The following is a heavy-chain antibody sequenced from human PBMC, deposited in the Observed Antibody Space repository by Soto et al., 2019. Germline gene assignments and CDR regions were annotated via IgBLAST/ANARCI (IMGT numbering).Heavy chain of an antibody. J-gene: IGHJ3*02. V-gene: IGHV1-69*01. Sequence: QVQLVQSGAEVKKPGSSVKVSCKASGGTFSSYAISWVRQAPGQGLEWMGGIIPIFGTANYAQKFQGRVTITADESTSTAYMELSSLRSEDTAVYYCARGLYCGGDCLGAFDIWGQGTMVPVSS. CDR2: IIPIFGTA. CDR1: GGTFSSYA. D-gene: IGHD2-21*02. CDR3: ARGLYCGGDCLGAFDI.